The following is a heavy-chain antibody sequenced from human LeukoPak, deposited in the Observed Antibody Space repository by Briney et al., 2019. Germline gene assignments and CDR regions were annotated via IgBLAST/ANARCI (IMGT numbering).Heavy chain of an antibody. CDR2: INTNTGNP. Sequence: ASVKVSCKASGYTFTSYYMHWVRQAPGQGLEWMGWINTNTGNPTYAQGFTGRFVFSLDTSVSTAYLQISSLKAEDTAVYYCARLTAMAVEMATIPSFDYWGQGTLVTVSS. CDR1: GYTFTSYY. J-gene: IGHJ4*02. D-gene: IGHD5-24*01. CDR3: ARLTAMAVEMATIPSFDY. V-gene: IGHV7-4-1*02.